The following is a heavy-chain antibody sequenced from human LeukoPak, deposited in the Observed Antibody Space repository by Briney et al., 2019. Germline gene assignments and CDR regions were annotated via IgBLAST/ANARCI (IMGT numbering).Heavy chain of an antibody. Sequence: GGSLRLSCAASGFTVSSNYMSWVRQAPGKGLEWVLVIYSGGSTYYADSVKGRFTISRDNSKNTLYLQMNSLRAEDTAVYYCARGSTRIAVAVVWGQGTLVTVSS. CDR3: ARGSTRIAVAVV. D-gene: IGHD6-19*01. J-gene: IGHJ4*02. CDR1: GFTVSSNY. V-gene: IGHV3-66*02. CDR2: IYSGGST.